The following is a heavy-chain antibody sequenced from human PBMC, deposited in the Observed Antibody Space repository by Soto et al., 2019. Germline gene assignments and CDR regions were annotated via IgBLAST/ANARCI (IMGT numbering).Heavy chain of an antibody. CDR1: GFSFSDYY. J-gene: IGHJ4*02. CDR2: ISKSGSII. CDR3: AKTITTSGVSSRGRGALLDS. Sequence: GSLRLSCAASGFSFSDYYMSWIRQPPGKGLEWVSYISKSGSIIHYADSVKGRFTISRDNAKNSLYLQMNSLRAEDTAIYYCAKTITTSGVSSRGRGALLDSWGQGTLVTVSS. V-gene: IGHV3-11*04. D-gene: IGHD3-3*01.